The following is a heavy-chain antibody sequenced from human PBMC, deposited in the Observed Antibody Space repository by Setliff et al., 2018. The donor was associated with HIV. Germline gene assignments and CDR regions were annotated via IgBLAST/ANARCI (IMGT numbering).Heavy chain of an antibody. V-gene: IGHV7-4-1*02. CDR1: GYTFTTYA. J-gene: IGHJ4*02. CDR3: ARATEYYDTSGYPRRTLVDD. Sequence: ASVKVSCKASGYTFTTYAMNWVRQAPGQGLEWMGWINTNTGNPTYAQGFTGRFVFSLDASVSTTYLQISSLKAEDTAVYYCARATEYYDTSGYPRRTLVDDWGQGALVTVSS. CDR2: INTNTGNP. D-gene: IGHD3-22*01.